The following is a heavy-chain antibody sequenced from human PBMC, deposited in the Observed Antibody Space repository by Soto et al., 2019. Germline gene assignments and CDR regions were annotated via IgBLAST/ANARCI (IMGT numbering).Heavy chain of an antibody. CDR2: ISSSGSTI. J-gene: IGHJ6*02. Sequence: GSLRLSCAASGFTFSDYYMSWIRQAPGKGLEWVSYISSSGSTIYYADSVKGRFTISRDNAKNSLYLQMNSLRAEDTAVYYCATRRQLVLYYYYYGMDVWGQGTTVTVSS. V-gene: IGHV3-11*01. CDR1: GFTFSDYY. D-gene: IGHD6-6*01. CDR3: ATRRQLVLYYYYYGMDV.